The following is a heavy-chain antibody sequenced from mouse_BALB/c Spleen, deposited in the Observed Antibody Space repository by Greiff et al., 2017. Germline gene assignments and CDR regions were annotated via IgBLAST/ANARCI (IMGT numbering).Heavy chain of an antibody. J-gene: IGHJ4*01. CDR3: ARSITTVVSNAMDY. D-gene: IGHD1-1*01. Sequence: EVKLVESGGGLVKPGGSLKLSCAASGFTFSSYAMSWVRQSPEKRLEWVAEISSGGSYTYYPDTVTGRFTISRDNAKNTLYLEMSSLRSEDTAMYYCARSITTVVSNAMDYWGQGTSVTVSS. V-gene: IGHV5-9-4*01. CDR1: GFTFSSYA. CDR2: ISSGGSYT.